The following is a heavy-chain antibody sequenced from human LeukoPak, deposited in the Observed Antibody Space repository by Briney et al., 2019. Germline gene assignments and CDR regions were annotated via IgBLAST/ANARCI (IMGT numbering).Heavy chain of an antibody. CDR1: GFTFSSYG. V-gene: IGHV3-30*02. J-gene: IGHJ4*02. CDR3: ANPRSNKEWYDFDY. D-gene: IGHD3-3*01. CDR2: IRYDGSNK. Sequence: PGGSLRLSCAASGFTFSSYGMHWVRQAPGKGLKWVAFIRYDGSNKYYADSVKGRFTISRDNSKNTLYLQMNSLRAEDTAVYYCANPRSNKEWYDFDYWGQGTLVTVSS.